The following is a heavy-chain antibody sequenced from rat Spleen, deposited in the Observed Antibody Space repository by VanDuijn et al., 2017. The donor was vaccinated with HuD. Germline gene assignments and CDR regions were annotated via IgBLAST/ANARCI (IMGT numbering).Heavy chain of an antibody. D-gene: IGHD1-11*01. CDR1: GFTFNNYW. V-gene: IGHV5-31*01. Sequence: EVQLVESGGGLVQPGRSLKLSCVASGFTFNNYWMTWIRQGPGKGLEWGASITDTGGSTYYPDSVTGRVTISRDNAKSTLYLQMNSLSSEDTATYSCPAGGGYWDYWGQGVVVTVSS. CDR3: PAGGGYWDY. CDR2: ITDTGGST. J-gene: IGHJ2*01.